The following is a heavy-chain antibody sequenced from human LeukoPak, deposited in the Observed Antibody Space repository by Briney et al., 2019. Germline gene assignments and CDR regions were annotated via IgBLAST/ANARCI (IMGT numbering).Heavy chain of an antibody. V-gene: IGHV1-18*01. CDR2: ISAYNGNI. CDR3: ARTSNGPRAFDI. CDR1: GYTFTSYG. J-gene: IGHJ3*02. D-gene: IGHD2-8*01. Sequence: ASVKVSCKASGYTFTSYGISWVRQAPGQGLEWMGWISAYNGNIKYAQKLQGRVTMTTDTSTSTAYMELRSLRSDDTAVYYCARTSNGPRAFDIWGQGTMVTVSS.